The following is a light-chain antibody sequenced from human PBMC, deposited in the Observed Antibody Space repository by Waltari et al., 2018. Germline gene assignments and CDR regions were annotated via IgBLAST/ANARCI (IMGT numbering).Light chain of an antibody. V-gene: IGLV4-69*01. CDR1: SGHRTYA. CDR2: VNSDGSH. CDR3: QSWGFAIVA. J-gene: IGLJ2*01. Sequence: QVPLTQSPSASTSLGASVKLTRTLSSGHRTYAIAWHQQQPGKGPRYLMKVNSDGSHYKGDGIPARFSGSSSGPERYLIISSLQSEDEADYYCQSWGFAIVAFGGGTKLTVV.